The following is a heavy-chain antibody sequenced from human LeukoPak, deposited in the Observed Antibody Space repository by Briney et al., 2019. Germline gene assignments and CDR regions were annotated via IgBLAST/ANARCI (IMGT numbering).Heavy chain of an antibody. J-gene: IGHJ4*02. D-gene: IGHD3-10*01. CDR3: ARVSDGSAYTMVRGVMDY. CDR2: ISSSSSTI. CDR1: GFTFSSYS. Sequence: GGSLRLSCAASGFTFSSYSMNWVRQAPGKGLEWVSYISSSSSTIYYADSVKGRFTISRDNAKNSLYLQMNSLRAEDTAVYYCARVSDGSAYTMVRGVMDYWGQGTLVTVSS. V-gene: IGHV3-48*04.